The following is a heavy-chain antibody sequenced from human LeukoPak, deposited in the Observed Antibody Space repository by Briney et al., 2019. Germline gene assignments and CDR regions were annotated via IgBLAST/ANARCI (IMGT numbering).Heavy chain of an antibody. D-gene: IGHD6-19*01. CDR3: ARLRLAIAVAGKY. CDR1: GGTFSSYA. Sequence: ASVKVSCKASGGTFSSYAISWVRQAPGQGLEWMGGIIPIFGTANYAQKFQGRVTITADESTSTAYMELSSLRSEDTAVYYCARLRLAIAVAGKYWGQGTLVTVSS. CDR2: IIPIFGTA. J-gene: IGHJ4*02. V-gene: IGHV1-69*13.